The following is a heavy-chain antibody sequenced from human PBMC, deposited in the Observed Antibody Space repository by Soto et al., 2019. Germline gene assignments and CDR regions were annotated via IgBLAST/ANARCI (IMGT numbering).Heavy chain of an antibody. D-gene: IGHD1-26*01. CDR3: ARGSAFIGLDY. V-gene: IGHV3-23*01. Sequence: GGSLRFSCAASGFTFSSYAMSWVRQAPGKGLEWVSTIGGSGSYYADSVKGRFTISRDNSKNTLYLQMNTLRAEDTAIYYCARGSAFIGLDYWGQGTPVTVSS. CDR1: GFTFSSYA. J-gene: IGHJ4*02. CDR2: IGGSGS.